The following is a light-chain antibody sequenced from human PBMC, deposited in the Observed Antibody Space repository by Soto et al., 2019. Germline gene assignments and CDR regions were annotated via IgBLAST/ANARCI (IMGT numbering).Light chain of an antibody. CDR2: DVS. CDR1: SSDVGGYNY. CDR3: CSYAGSYTWV. Sequence: QSALTQPHSVSGSPGQSVTICCTGTSSDVGGYNYVSWYQQHPGKAPKLMIYDVSKRPSGVPDHFFGSKSRNTASLTISGLQAEDEADYYCCSYAGSYTWVFGGGTKLTVL. V-gene: IGLV2-11*01. J-gene: IGLJ3*02.